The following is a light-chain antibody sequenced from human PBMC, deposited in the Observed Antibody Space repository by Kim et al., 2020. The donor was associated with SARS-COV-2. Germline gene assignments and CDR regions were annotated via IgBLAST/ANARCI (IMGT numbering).Light chain of an antibody. CDR1: RWIKTW. V-gene: IGKV1-5*03. Sequence: DIQMTQSPSTLSASVGDRVTITCRASRWIKTWLAWFQQKPGKAPKLLIYKASSLENAVPSRFSGSGSATEFTLTISSLQPNDFATYYCQQYAYYPWTFGQGTKVDIK. J-gene: IGKJ1*01. CDR2: KAS. CDR3: QQYAYYPWT.